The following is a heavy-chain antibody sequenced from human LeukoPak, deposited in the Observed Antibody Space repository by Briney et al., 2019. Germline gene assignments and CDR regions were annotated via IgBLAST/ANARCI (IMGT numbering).Heavy chain of an antibody. V-gene: IGHV3-15*01. CDR3: TRGAGAGINY. CDR1: GFTFSSYA. D-gene: IGHD6-19*01. Sequence: GGSLRLSCAASGFTFSSYAMSWVRQAPGKGLEWVGRIKSKTDGGTTDYAAPVKGRFTISRDDSKNTLYLQMNCLKTEDTAVYYCTRGAGAGINYWGQGTLVTVSS. CDR2: IKSKTDGGTT. J-gene: IGHJ4*02.